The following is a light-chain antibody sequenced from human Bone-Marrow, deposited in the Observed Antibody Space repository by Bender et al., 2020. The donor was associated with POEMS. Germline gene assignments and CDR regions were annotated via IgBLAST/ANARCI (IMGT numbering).Light chain of an antibody. CDR2: DVA. CDR3: QICDGDSDHPFV. V-gene: IGLV2-14*03. Sequence: QSALTQPASVSGSPGQSITISFTGTSSDVGRYNYVTCYQQHPGNAPKLIIYDVATRPSGVSDRFSGSNSGNTATLTITSVDAGDEADYHCQICDGDSDHPFVFGSGTKVTVL. CDR1: SSDVGRYNY. J-gene: IGLJ1*01.